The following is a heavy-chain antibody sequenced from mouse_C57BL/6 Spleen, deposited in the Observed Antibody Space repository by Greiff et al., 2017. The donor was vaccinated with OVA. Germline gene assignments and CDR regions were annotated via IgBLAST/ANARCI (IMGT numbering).Heavy chain of an antibody. Sequence: EVQLQESGPELVKPGASVKMSCKASGYTFTDYNMHWVKQSHGKSLEWIGYINPNNGGTSYNQKFKGKATLTVNKSSSTAYMELRSLTSEDSAVYYCARFLGAYPGAGDYWGQGTTLTVSS. CDR2: INPNNGGT. CDR3: ARFLGAYPGAGDY. J-gene: IGHJ2*01. V-gene: IGHV1-22*01. D-gene: IGHD4-1*01. CDR1: GYTFTDYN.